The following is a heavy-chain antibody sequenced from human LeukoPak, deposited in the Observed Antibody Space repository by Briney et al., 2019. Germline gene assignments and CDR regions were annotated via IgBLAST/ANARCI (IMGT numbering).Heavy chain of an antibody. J-gene: IGHJ6*02. CDR3: ARVRLGNEPGSPQNYYYYGMDV. Sequence: GASVKVSCKASGYTFTSYGISWVRQAPGQGLEWMGWISAYNGNTNYAQKLQGRVTMTTDTSTSTAYMELSSLRSEDTAVYYCARVRLGNEPGSPQNYYYYGMDVWGQGTTVTVSS. CDR1: GYTFTSYG. V-gene: IGHV1-18*01. D-gene: IGHD6-6*01. CDR2: ISAYNGNT.